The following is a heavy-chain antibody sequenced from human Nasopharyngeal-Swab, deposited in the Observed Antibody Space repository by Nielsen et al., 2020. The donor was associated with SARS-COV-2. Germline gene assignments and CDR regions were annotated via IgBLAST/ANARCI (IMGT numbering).Heavy chain of an antibody. CDR3: ARHTVATPISHYFDY. CDR2: IYYSGST. V-gene: IGHV4-59*08. D-gene: IGHD4-17*01. CDR1: GDSISSYY. J-gene: IGHJ4*02. Sequence: SETLSLTCTVSGDSISSYYWSWIRQPPGKGLEWIGYIYYSGSTNYNPSLKSRVTISVDTSKNQFSLKLSSVTAADTAVYYCARHTVATPISHYFDYWGQGTLVTVSS.